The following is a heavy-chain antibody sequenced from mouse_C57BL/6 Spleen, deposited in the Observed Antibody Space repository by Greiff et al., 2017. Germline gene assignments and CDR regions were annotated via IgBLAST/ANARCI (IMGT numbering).Heavy chain of an antibody. CDR1: GYTFTSYW. CDR3: ARTYYGSPMDY. CDR2: IHPNSGST. J-gene: IGHJ4*01. D-gene: IGHD1-1*01. Sequence: QVQLKQPGAELVKPGASVKLSCKASGYTFTSYWMHWVKQRPGQGLEWIGMIHPNSGSTNYNEKFKSKATLTVDKSSSTAYMQLSSLTSEDSAVYYCARTYYGSPMDYWGQGTSVTVSS. V-gene: IGHV1-64*01.